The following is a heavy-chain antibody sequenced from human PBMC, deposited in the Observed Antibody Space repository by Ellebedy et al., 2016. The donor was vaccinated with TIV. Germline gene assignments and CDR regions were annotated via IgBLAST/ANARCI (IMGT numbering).Heavy chain of an antibody. Sequence: GESLKISCAASGFTFSRFWMAWVRQAPGKGLEWVATINQGGSETYYVDSVKGRVTISRDNSKNSLYLQMNSLRADDTAVYYCARKAHSSGWHPFAYWGQGTLVTVSS. D-gene: IGHD6-19*01. CDR1: GFTFSRFW. CDR2: INQGGSET. CDR3: ARKAHSSGWHPFAY. V-gene: IGHV3-7*03. J-gene: IGHJ4*02.